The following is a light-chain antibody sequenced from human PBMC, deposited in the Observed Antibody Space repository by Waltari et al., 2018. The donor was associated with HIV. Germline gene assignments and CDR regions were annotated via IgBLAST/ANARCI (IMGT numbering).Light chain of an antibody. CDR3: QEYSNRPPWT. V-gene: IGKV3-15*01. J-gene: IGKJ1*01. Sequence: EMVVTQSPATVSVSLGERATLSCRASHSVGINLAWYQQNPGQAPRRLIYGASTRVTDIPGRFSGSGSGTDFTLTISSLQSEDSAVYYCQEYSNRPPWTFGQGTKVEI. CDR1: HSVGIN. CDR2: GAS.